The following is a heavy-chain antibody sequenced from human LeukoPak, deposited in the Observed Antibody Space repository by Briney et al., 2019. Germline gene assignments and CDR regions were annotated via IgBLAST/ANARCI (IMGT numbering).Heavy chain of an antibody. Sequence: SETLSLTCAVSGGSISSSNWWSWVHQPPGKGLEWIGEIYHSGSTNYNPSLKSRVTISVDKSKNQFSLKLSSVTAADTAVYYCARVRQPAYYYGMDVWGQGTTVTVSS. J-gene: IGHJ6*02. CDR2: IYHSGST. CDR3: ARVRQPAYYYGMDV. D-gene: IGHD4-17*01. CDR1: GGSISSSNW. V-gene: IGHV4-4*02.